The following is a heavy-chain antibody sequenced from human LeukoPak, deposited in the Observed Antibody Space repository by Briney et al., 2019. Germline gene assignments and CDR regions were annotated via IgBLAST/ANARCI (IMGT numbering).Heavy chain of an antibody. J-gene: IGHJ4*02. D-gene: IGHD2-8*01. CDR1: GYTFSTYP. V-gene: IGHV1-3*01. CDR3: ARLKYCTNGVCYGGFDY. Sequence: ASVKVSCKASGYTFSTYPMNWVRQAPGQRLEWMGWINAGNGNTKYSQKFQGRVTITRDTSADTAYMELSSLRSEDTAVYYCARLKYCTNGVCYGGFDYWGQGTLVTVSS. CDR2: INAGNGNT.